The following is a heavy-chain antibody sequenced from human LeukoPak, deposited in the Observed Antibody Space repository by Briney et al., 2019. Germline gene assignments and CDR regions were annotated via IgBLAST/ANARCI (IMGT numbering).Heavy chain of an antibody. CDR2: TNPNSGGT. CDR3: ARDAPFYYDSSGYWDDAFDI. V-gene: IGHV1-2*02. J-gene: IGHJ3*02. CDR1: GYTFTGYY. D-gene: IGHD3-22*01. Sequence: ASVKVSCKASGYTFTGYYMHWVRQAPGQGLEWMGWTNPNSGGTNYAQKFQGRVTMTRDTSISTAYMELNRLTSDDTAVYYCARDAPFYYDSSGYWDDAFDIWGQGTMVTVSS.